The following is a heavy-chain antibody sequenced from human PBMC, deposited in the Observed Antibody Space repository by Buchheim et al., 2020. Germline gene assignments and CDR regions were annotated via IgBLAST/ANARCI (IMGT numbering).Heavy chain of an antibody. CDR3: AKDYYGSGDEYGMDV. CDR2: ISYDGRTK. D-gene: IGHD3-10*01. Sequence: QVQLVESGGGVVQPGRSLRLSCAASGFSFSSYGVHWVRQAPGKGLEWVAVISYDGRTKYYADSVKGRVTIYRDKPKNTLYLQMNSLRAEDTAVYYCAKDYYGSGDEYGMDVWGQGTT. CDR1: GFSFSSYG. J-gene: IGHJ6*02. V-gene: IGHV3-30*18.